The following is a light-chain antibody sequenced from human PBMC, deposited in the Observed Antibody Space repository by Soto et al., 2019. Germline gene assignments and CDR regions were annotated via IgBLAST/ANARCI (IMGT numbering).Light chain of an antibody. CDR2: EGS. V-gene: IGLV2-23*01. Sequence: QSALTQPASVSGSPGQSITISCTGTSSDVGSYNLVSWYQQHPGKAPKLMIYEGSKRPSGVSNRFSGSKSGNTASLTISGLQAQDDTYNYCCSYAGSSTYVFGTGTKVTVL. CDR1: SSDVGSYNL. CDR3: CSYAGSSTYV. J-gene: IGLJ1*01.